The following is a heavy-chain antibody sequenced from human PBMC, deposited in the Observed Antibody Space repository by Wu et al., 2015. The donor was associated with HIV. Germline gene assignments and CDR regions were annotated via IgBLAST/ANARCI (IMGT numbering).Heavy chain of an antibody. D-gene: IGHD3-22*01. CDR2: ISAQNGNT. Sequence: VQLVQSGGEVKKPGASVKVACESSGYIFSDFGIHWVRQAPGEGLEWMGWISAQNGNTKYAQKFQGRVTMTTETSSSTAYMELRRLRSDDTAVYFCARGHYYDTSSSPVYWGPGTRVTVSS. J-gene: IGHJ4*02. V-gene: IGHV1-18*01. CDR3: ARGHYYDTSSSPVY. CDR1: GYIFSDFG.